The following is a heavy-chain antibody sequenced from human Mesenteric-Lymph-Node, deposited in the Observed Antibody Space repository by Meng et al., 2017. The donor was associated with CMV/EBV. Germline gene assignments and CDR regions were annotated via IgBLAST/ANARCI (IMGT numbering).Heavy chain of an antibody. CDR1: GFSFTEYG. CDR2: IRMDESDK. J-gene: IGHJ4*02. D-gene: IGHD4-23*01. V-gene: IGHV3-30*02. Sequence: GGSLRLSCAASGFSFTEYGMHWVRQTPDKRLEWVAFIRMDESDKFYGASVKGRFTISRDKSRKTLFLQMNSLRSDDTAVYYCAKDDPVVASWGQGTLVTVSS. CDR3: AKDDPVVAS.